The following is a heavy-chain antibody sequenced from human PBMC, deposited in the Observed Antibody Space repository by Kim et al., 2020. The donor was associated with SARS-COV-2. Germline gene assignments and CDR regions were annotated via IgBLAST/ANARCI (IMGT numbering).Heavy chain of an antibody. D-gene: IGHD6-13*01. V-gene: IGHV1-69*01. CDR3: ARLDRIAAAAFDY. Sequence: YAQKFQGRVTITADESTSTAYMELSSLRSEDTAVYYCARLDRIAAAAFDYWGQGTLVTVSS. J-gene: IGHJ4*02.